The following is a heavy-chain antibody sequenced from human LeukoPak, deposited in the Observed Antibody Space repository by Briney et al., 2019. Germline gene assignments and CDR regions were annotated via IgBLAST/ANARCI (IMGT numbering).Heavy chain of an antibody. CDR1: SGSISSSSYY. J-gene: IGHJ5*02. CDR3: ARQYSGLNWFDP. V-gene: IGHV4-39*01. Sequence: PSETLSLTCTVSSGSISSSSYYWGWVRQPPGRGLEWLGSMYYGGRTYYNPSLKSRVTISGKTAKKQGSRKGNSVTAADTAVYYCARQYSGLNWFDPWGQGILVTVSS. CDR2: MYYGGRT. D-gene: IGHD5-12*01.